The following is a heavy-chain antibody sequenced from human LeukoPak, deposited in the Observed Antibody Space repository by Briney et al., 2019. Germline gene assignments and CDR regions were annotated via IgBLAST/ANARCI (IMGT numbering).Heavy chain of an antibody. CDR1: GYTFTSYG. J-gene: IGHJ6*02. D-gene: IGHD6-19*01. CDR3: ARGRSSGWYDYYYYGMDV. Sequence: GASVKVSCKASGYTFTSYGISWVRQAPGQGLDWMGWINAYNGNKNNAQKLQGRVTMTTDTSTSTAYMELRSLRSDDTAVYYCARGRSSGWYDYYYYGMDVWGQGTTVTVSS. V-gene: IGHV1-18*01. CDR2: INAYNGNK.